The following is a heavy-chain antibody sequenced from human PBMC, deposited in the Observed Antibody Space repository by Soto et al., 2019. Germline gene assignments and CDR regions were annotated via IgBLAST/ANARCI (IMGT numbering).Heavy chain of an antibody. Sequence: VQLEQSGPEVKKPGSSVKVSCKASGGTFSTSALSWVRQAPGQGLEWRGGIMPVFPTPDYAQKFQGRVTITADESTSTADMELGGLTSDDTAVYYCARDKDRLQLGGNYYYILDVWGQGTAVTVSS. V-gene: IGHV1-69*12. CDR1: GGTFSTSA. CDR3: ARDKDRLQLGGNYYYILDV. J-gene: IGHJ6*02. CDR2: IMPVFPTP. D-gene: IGHD5-12*01.